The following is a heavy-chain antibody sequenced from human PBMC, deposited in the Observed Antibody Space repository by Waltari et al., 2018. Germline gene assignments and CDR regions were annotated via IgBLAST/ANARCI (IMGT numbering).Heavy chain of an antibody. Sequence: VQLVESGGGLIQPGGSLRLSCAASGFTVSSNYMSWVRQAPGKGLEWIGYIYYSGSTNYNPSLKSRVTISVDTSKNQFSLKLSSVTAADTAVYYCACEASRRDGYNHYWGQGTLVTVSS. CDR2: IYYSGST. CDR1: GFTVSSNY. D-gene: IGHD5-12*01. CDR3: ACEASRRDGYNHY. V-gene: IGHV4-59*02. J-gene: IGHJ4*02.